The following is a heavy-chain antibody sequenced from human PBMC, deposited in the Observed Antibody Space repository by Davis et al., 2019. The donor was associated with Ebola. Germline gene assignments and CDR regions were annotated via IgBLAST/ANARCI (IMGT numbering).Heavy chain of an antibody. CDR1: EFTFSGYA. Sequence: PGGSLRPSCPASEFTFSGYAMSWVRQAPGKGLEWVSAISGSGGSTYYAGSVKGRFTISRDNSRNTLYLQMNSLRAEDTAVYYCAKAPVRFLEWFTTDYWGKGTLVTVSS. V-gene: IGHV3-23*01. D-gene: IGHD3-3*01. CDR3: AKAPVRFLEWFTTDY. J-gene: IGHJ4*02. CDR2: ISGSGGST.